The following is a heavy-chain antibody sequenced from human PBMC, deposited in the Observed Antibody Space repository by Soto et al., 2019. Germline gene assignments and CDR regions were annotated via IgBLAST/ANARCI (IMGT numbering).Heavy chain of an antibody. Sequence: ASVKFSCKASGYTFTGYYMHWVRQAPGQGLEWMGWINPKSGGTDYAQKFQGRVTMTRDTSSSSAYMELSSLRSDDTAVYYCAKANSGDDDEFDYWGQGTQVTVSS. V-gene: IGHV1-2*02. CDR3: AKANSGDDDEFDY. CDR2: INPKSGGT. D-gene: IGHD5-12*01. J-gene: IGHJ4*02. CDR1: GYTFTGYY.